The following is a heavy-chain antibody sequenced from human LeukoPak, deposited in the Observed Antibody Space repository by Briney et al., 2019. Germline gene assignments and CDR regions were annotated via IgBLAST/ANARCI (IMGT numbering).Heavy chain of an antibody. V-gene: IGHV4-39*01. Sequence: PSETLSLTCSVSGGSVSSSSYYWGWIRQPPGKGLEWIGEIYYSGRAYYDSSLKSRLTISVDTSWNQFSLTLVSVTAADTGVYYCARRRYYDSTGYLDWGQGTLVFVST. CDR3: ARRRYYDSTGYLD. CDR1: GGSVSSSSYY. J-gene: IGHJ1*01. D-gene: IGHD3-22*01. CDR2: IYYSGRA.